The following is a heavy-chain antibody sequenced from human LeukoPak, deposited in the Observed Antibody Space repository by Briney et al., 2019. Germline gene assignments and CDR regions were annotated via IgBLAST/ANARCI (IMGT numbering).Heavy chain of an antibody. Sequence: PGGSLRLSCAASGMTFSNHWMHWVRQAPGKGLEWVSSISSSSSYIYYADSVKGRFTISRDNAKNSLYLQMNSLRAEDTAVYYCARDRAYGSGSYYTWGQGTLVTVSS. V-gene: IGHV3-21*01. J-gene: IGHJ4*02. D-gene: IGHD3-10*01. CDR1: GMTFSNHW. CDR3: ARDRAYGSGSYYT. CDR2: ISSSSSYI.